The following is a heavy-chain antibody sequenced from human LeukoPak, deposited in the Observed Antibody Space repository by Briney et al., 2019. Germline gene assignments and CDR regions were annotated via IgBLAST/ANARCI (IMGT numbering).Heavy chain of an antibody. J-gene: IGHJ3*02. V-gene: IGHV4-34*01. D-gene: IGHD5-18*01. CDR3: ARVVDTAMVTNHDAFDI. CDR2: INHSGST. Sequence: KTGGSLRLSCAASGFTFSSYAMSWVRQAPGKGLEWIGEINHSGSTNYNPSLKSRVTISVDTSKNQFSLKLSSVTAADTAAYYCARVVDTAMVTNHDAFDIWGQGTMVTVSS. CDR1: GFTFSSYA.